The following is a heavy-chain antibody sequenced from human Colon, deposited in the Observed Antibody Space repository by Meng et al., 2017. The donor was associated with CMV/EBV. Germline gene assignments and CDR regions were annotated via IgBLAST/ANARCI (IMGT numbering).Heavy chain of an antibody. CDR3: ARQDGVALYYFDY. D-gene: IGHD3-10*01. CDR2: IYPVDSDT. J-gene: IGHJ4*02. CDR1: GYTFASYW. Sequence: KVSCKGSGYTFASYWIGWVRQMPGKGLEWRGIIYPVDSDTRYSPSFQGQVTISADKSINTAYLQWSSLKASDTAIYYCARQDGVALYYFDYWGQGTLVTVSS. V-gene: IGHV5-51*01.